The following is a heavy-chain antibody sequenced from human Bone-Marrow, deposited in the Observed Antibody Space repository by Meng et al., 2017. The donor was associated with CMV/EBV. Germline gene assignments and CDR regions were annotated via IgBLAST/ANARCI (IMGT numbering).Heavy chain of an antibody. CDR3: ARPSGYYYPNDY. J-gene: IGHJ4*02. D-gene: IGHD3-22*01. CDR1: GFTFSTYA. Sequence: GESLKISCAASGFTFSTYAMHWVRQAPGKGLEWVAVISYDGLNKYYADSVKGRFTISRDNSKNTLYLQMNSLRAEDTAVYYCARPSGYYYPNDYWGQGTLVTVSS. CDR2: ISYDGLNK. V-gene: IGHV3-30*04.